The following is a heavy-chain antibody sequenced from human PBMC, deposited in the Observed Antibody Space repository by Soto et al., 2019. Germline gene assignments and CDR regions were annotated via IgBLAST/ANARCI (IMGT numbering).Heavy chain of an antibody. CDR2: IYYSGST. J-gene: IGHJ6*02. D-gene: IGHD3-22*01. V-gene: IGHV4-61*01. Sequence: QVQLQESGPGLVKPSETLSLTCTVSGGSVSSGSYYWSWIRQPPGEGLEWIGYIYYSGSTNYNPSLKSRVTISVDTAKNQFSLKLSSVTAADTAVYYCARVSRTITMIVDYGMDVWGQGTTVTVSS. CDR3: ARVSRTITMIVDYGMDV. CDR1: GGSVSSGSYY.